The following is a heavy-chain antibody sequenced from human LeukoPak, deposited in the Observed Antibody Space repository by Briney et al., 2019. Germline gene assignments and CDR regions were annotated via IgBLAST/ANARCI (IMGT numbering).Heavy chain of an antibody. CDR1: GGSFSGYY. CDR2: INHSGST. CDR3: ARSTTVTPFDY. D-gene: IGHD4-17*01. Sequence: SETLSLTCAVYGGSFSGYYWSWIRQPPGKGLEWIGEINHSGSTNYNPSLKSRVTITVDTSKNQFSLKLSSVTAADTAVYYCARSTTVTPFDYWGQGTLVTVSS. J-gene: IGHJ4*02. V-gene: IGHV4-34*01.